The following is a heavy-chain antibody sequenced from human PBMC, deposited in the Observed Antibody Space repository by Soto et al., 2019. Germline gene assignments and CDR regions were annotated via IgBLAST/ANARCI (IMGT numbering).Heavy chain of an antibody. J-gene: IGHJ5*02. CDR2: MNPNSGNT. CDR3: ARVIRVYYDFWSGSHVFAP. V-gene: IGHV1-8*01. D-gene: IGHD3-3*01. Sequence: ASVKVSCKASGYTFTSYDINWVRQATGQGLEWMGWMNPNSGNTGYAQKFQGRVTMTRNTSISTAYMELSSLRSEDTAVYYCARVIRVYYDFWSGSHVFAPWGQGTLVTVSS. CDR1: GYTFTSYD.